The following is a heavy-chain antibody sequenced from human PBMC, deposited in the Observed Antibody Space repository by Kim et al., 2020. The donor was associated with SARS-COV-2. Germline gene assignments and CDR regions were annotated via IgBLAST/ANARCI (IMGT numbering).Heavy chain of an antibody. CDR3: ARWSGSSLDY. CDR2: SNK. V-gene: IGHV3-30-3*01. Sequence: SNKNYADHVKGRFTLTRDNSKTTLYLQMNGLRAEDTAVYYYARWSGSSLDYWGQGTMVTVSS. D-gene: IGHD1-26*01. J-gene: IGHJ4*02.